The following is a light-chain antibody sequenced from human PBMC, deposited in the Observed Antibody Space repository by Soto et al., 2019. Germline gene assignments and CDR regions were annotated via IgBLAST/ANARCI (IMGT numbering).Light chain of an antibody. Sequence: ESLVRQSPSTRSLSPGEKTTLSCRASQSVSNSYLAWYQQKPGQAPRLLMYGASNRATGIPDRFSGSGSGTDFTLTISRREPEDFAVYYCQRYGTSLTWRFGQGTLLAI. V-gene: IGKV3-20*01. CDR2: GAS. CDR3: QRYGTSLTWR. J-gene: IGKJ5*01. CDR1: QSVSNSY.